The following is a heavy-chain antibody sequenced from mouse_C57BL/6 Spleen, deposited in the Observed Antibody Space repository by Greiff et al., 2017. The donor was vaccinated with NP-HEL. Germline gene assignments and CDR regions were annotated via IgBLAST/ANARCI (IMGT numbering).Heavy chain of an antibody. CDR2: IHPNSGST. Sequence: VQLQQPGAELVKPGASVKLSCKASGYTFTSYWMHWVKQRPGQGLEWIGMIHPNSGSTNYNEKFKSKATLTVDKSSSTAYMQLSSLTSEDSAVYYCARPDYDYDDYAMDYWGQGTSVTVSS. V-gene: IGHV1-64*01. CDR3: ARPDYDYDDYAMDY. J-gene: IGHJ4*01. D-gene: IGHD2-4*01. CDR1: GYTFTSYW.